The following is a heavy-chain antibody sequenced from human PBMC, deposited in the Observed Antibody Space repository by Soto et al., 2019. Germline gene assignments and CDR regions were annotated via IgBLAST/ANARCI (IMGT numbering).Heavy chain of an antibody. CDR1: GFTVSSNY. CDR2: IYSGGST. Sequence: GGSLRLSCAASGFTVSSNYMSWVRQAPGKGLEWVSVIYSGGSTYYADSVKGRFTISRHNSKNTLYLQMNSLRAEDTAVYYCARDSDTAMGYYYYGMDVWGQGTTVTVSS. CDR3: ARDSDTAMGYYYYGMDV. D-gene: IGHD5-18*01. V-gene: IGHV3-53*04. J-gene: IGHJ6*02.